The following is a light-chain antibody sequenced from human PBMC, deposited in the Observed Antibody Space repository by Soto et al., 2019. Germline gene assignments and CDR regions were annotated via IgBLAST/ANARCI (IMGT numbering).Light chain of an antibody. V-gene: IGKV3-20*01. CDR1: QSVSSSY. Sequence: EIVLTQSPGTLSLSPGERATLSCRASQSVSSSYLAWYQQKPGQAPRVLIYGASSRATGIPDRFSGSGSGTEFTLTISRLEPEDVAVYYCQQYASSVTFGGGTKVDIK. CDR2: GAS. CDR3: QQYASSVT. J-gene: IGKJ4*01.